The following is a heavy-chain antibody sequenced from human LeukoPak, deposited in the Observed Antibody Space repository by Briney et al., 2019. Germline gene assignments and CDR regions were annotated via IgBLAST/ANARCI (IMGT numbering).Heavy chain of an antibody. CDR2: ISGSGGST. Sequence: GGSLRLSCAASGFTFSSYWMSWVRQAPGKGLEWVSAISGSGGSTYYADSVKGRFTISRDNSKNTLYLQMNSLRAEDTAVYYCAKKFVGSGYYPFDYWGQGTLVTVSS. J-gene: IGHJ4*02. CDR3: AKKFVGSGYYPFDY. CDR1: GFTFSSYW. V-gene: IGHV3-23*01. D-gene: IGHD3-3*01.